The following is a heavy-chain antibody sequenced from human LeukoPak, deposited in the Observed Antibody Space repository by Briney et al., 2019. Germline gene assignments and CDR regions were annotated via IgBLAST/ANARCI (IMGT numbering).Heavy chain of an antibody. Sequence: PSETLSLTCTVSGGSISSYYWSWIRQHPGKGLEWIGYIYYSGSTYYNPSLTSRVTISVDTSKNQFSLKLSSVTAADTAVYYCTRSRYCSSTSCYGMDVWGQGTTVTVSS. CDR1: GGSISSYY. CDR2: IYYSGST. CDR3: TRSRYCSSTSCYGMDV. D-gene: IGHD2-2*01. V-gene: IGHV4-59*06. J-gene: IGHJ6*02.